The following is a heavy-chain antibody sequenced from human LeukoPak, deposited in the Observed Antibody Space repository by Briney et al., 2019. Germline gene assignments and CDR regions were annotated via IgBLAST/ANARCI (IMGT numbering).Heavy chain of an antibody. CDR1: GGSISSGSYY. Sequence: SETLSLTCTVSGGSISSGSYYWSWIRQPAGKGLEWIGRIYTSGSTNYNPSLKSRVTISVDTSKNQFSLKLSSVTAADTAVYYCARVPDPRGYCSSTSCYYYYYMDVWGEGTTVTVSS. J-gene: IGHJ6*03. D-gene: IGHD2-2*01. CDR2: IYTSGST. V-gene: IGHV4-61*02. CDR3: ARVPDPRGYCSSTSCYYYYYMDV.